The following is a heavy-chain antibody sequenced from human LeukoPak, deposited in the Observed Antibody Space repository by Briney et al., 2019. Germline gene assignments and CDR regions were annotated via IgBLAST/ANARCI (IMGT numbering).Heavy chain of an antibody. Sequence: SETLSLTCTVSGGSISSYYWSWIRQPPGKGLEWIGYIYYSGSTNYNPSLKSRVTISVDTSKNQFSLKLSSMTAADTAVYYCARAGPGYYYGMDVWGQGTTVTVSS. CDR1: GGSISSYY. CDR3: ARAGPGYYYGMDV. J-gene: IGHJ6*02. CDR2: IYYSGST. V-gene: IGHV4-59*01.